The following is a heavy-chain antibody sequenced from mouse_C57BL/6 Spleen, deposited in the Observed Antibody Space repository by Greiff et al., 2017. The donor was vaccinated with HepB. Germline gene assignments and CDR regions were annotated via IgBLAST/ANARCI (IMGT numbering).Heavy chain of an antibody. V-gene: IGHV1-15*01. Sequence: QVQLKESGAELVRPGASVTLSCKASGYTFTDYEMHWVKQTPVHGLEWIGAIDPETGGTAYNQKFKGKAILTADKSSSTAYMELRSLTSEDSAVYYCTRPHVSYGAMDYWGQGTSVTVSS. CDR1: GYTFTDYE. CDR2: IDPETGGT. J-gene: IGHJ4*01. CDR3: TRPHVSYGAMDY. D-gene: IGHD1-1*01.